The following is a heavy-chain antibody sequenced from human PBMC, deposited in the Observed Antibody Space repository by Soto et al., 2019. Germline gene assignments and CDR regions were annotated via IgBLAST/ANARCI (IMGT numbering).Heavy chain of an antibody. CDR1: GYTFTSYD. D-gene: IGHD4-17*01. V-gene: IGHV1-8*01. J-gene: IGHJ4*02. CDR2: MNPNSGNT. Sequence: GASVKVSCKASGYTFTSYDINWVRQATGQGLEWMGWMNPNSGNTGYAQKFQGRVTMTRNTSISTAYMELSSLRSEDTAVYFCARELDPYYGGNSLSLDYWGQGTLVTVSS. CDR3: ARELDPYYGGNSLSLDY.